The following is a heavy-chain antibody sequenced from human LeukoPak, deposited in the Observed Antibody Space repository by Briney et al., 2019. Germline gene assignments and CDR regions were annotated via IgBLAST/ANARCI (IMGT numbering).Heavy chain of an antibody. CDR2: INHSGST. Sequence: PSETLSLTCAVYGGSFSGYYWSWIRQPPGKGLEWIGEINHSGSTNYNPSLKSRVTISVDTSKNQFSLKLSSVTAADTAVYYCARPVYGSGSYRWFDPWGQGTLVTVSS. D-gene: IGHD3-10*01. V-gene: IGHV4-34*01. CDR1: GGSFSGYY. J-gene: IGHJ5*02. CDR3: ARPVYGSGSYRWFDP.